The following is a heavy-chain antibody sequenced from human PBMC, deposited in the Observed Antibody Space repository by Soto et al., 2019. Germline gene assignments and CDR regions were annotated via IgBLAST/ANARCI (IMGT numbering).Heavy chain of an antibody. D-gene: IGHD3-3*01. J-gene: IGHJ3*02. CDR3: ARDDYYFWSGYYAAFDI. CDR2: IKQDGSEK. V-gene: IGHV3-7*01. Sequence: EVQLVESGGGLVQPGGSLRLSCAASGFTFSSYWMSWVRQAPGKGLEWVANIKQDGSEKYYVDSVKGRFTISRDNAKNSLYMQMNSLRAEDTAVYYCARDDYYFWSGYYAAFDIWGQGTMVTVSS. CDR1: GFTFSSYW.